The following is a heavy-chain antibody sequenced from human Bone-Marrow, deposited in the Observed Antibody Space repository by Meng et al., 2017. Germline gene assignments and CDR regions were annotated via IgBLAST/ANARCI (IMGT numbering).Heavy chain of an antibody. D-gene: IGHD6-25*01. CDR1: GGTFSSYA. CDR2: IIPIFGTA. V-gene: IGHV1-69*06. J-gene: IGHJ6*02. Sequence: SVKVSCKSSGGTFSSYAISWVRQAPGQGLEWMGGIIPIFGTANYAQKFQGRVTITADKSTSTAYMELSSLRSEDTAVYYCARDAANIIFHDYYYYGMDVWGQGTTVTVSS. CDR3: ARDAANIIFHDYYYYGMDV.